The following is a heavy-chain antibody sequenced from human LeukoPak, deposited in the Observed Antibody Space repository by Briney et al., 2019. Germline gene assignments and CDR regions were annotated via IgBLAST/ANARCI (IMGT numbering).Heavy chain of an antibody. Sequence: GASVKVSCKASGYTFTGYYMHWVRQAPGQGLEWMGRINPNSGGTNYAQKFQGRVTMTRDTSTSTAYMELSRLRSDDTAVYYCARLVVVTASIDYWGQGTLVTVSS. D-gene: IGHD2-21*02. CDR1: GYTFTGYY. CDR2: INPNSGGT. CDR3: ARLVVVTASIDY. J-gene: IGHJ4*02. V-gene: IGHV1-2*06.